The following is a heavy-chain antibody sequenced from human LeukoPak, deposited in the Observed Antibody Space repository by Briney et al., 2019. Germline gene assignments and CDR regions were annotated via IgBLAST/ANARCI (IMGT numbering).Heavy chain of an antibody. Sequence: ASVKVSCKASGYTFTSYGISWVRQAPGQGLEWMGWISAYNGNTNYAQKFQGRVTMTEDTSTDTAYMELSSLRSEDTAVYYCATVPVLRGAFDVWGQGTMVTVSS. J-gene: IGHJ3*01. D-gene: IGHD2/OR15-2a*01. CDR3: ATVPVLRGAFDV. CDR1: GYTFTSYG. CDR2: ISAYNGNT. V-gene: IGHV1-18*01.